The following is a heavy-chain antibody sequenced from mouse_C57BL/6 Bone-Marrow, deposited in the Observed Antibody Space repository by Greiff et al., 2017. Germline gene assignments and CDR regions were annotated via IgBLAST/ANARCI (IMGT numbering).Heavy chain of an antibody. Sequence: EVQGVESGAELVRPGASVKLSCTASGFNIKDDYMHWVKQRPEQGLEWIGWIDPENGDTEYASKFPGKATITADTSSNTAYLQLSSLTSEDTAVYYCARMHYYGSSSRAMDYWGQGTSVTVSS. V-gene: IGHV14-4*01. CDR3: ARMHYYGSSSRAMDY. D-gene: IGHD1-1*01. J-gene: IGHJ4*01. CDR1: GFNIKDDY. CDR2: IDPENGDT.